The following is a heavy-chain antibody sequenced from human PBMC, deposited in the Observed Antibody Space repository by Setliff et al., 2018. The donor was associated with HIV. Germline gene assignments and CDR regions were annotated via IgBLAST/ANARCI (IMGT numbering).Heavy chain of an antibody. CDR2: IYTSGST. CDR1: GGSISSGDYY. J-gene: IGHJ6*02. V-gene: IGHV4-61*08. Sequence: NPSETLSLTCTVSGGSISSGDYYWSWIRQPPGKGLEWIGYIYTSGSTNYNPSLKSRVTISVDTSKNQFSLKLSSVTAADTAVYYCARDFWSDYGYLRLSGYGMDVWGQGTTVTVSS. CDR3: ARDFWSDYGYLRLSGYGMDV. D-gene: IGHD3-3*01.